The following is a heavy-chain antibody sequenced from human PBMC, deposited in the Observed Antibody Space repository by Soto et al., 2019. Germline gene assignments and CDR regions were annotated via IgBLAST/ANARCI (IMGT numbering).Heavy chain of an antibody. CDR2: IIPIFNTP. CDR3: ARQTVNSGWHYGNWFDP. Sequence: SVKVSCKVSGGTFSTYAISWVRQAPGQGLEWMGGIIPIFNTPKYAQRFQGRVTITADKSTSTVHMELSSLRSEDTAVYYCARQTVNSGWHYGNWFDPWGQGTLVTVSS. V-gene: IGHV1-69*06. D-gene: IGHD6-19*01. CDR1: GGTFSTYA. J-gene: IGHJ5*02.